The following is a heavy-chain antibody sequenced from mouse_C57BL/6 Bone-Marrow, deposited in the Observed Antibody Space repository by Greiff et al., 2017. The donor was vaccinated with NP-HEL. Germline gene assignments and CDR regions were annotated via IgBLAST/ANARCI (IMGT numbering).Heavy chain of an antibody. CDR1: GFTFSDYY. J-gene: IGHJ2*01. CDR2: INYDGSST. D-gene: IGHD1-1*01. V-gene: IGHV5-16*01. CDR3: ARGFPYYCGSSLDY. Sequence: EVMLVESEGGLVQPGSSMKLSCTASGFTFSDYYMAWVRQVPEKGLEWVANINYDGSSTYYLDSLKSRFIISRDNAKNILYLQMSSLKSEDTATYYCARGFPYYCGSSLDYWGQGTTLTVSS.